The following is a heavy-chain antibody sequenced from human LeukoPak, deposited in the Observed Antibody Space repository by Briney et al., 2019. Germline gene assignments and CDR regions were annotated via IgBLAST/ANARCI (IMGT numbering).Heavy chain of an antibody. CDR2: IYQSGTT. Sequence: KPSETLSLTCAVSGGSITSFYWSWIRQPPGKGLEYIGHIYQSGTTNYNPSLRSRVTLSIDTSKNQFSLRLTSLTAADTAVYYCAKCRALWFGELPFDYWGQGTLVTVSS. J-gene: IGHJ4*02. CDR1: GGSITSFY. CDR3: AKCRALWFGELPFDY. V-gene: IGHV4-4*09. D-gene: IGHD3-10*01.